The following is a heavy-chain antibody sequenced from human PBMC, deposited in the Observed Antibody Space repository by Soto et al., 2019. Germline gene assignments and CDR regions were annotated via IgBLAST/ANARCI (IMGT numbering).Heavy chain of an antibody. J-gene: IGHJ4*02. CDR2: INLSGST. V-gene: IGHV4-34*01. D-gene: IGHD6-6*01. Sequence: SETLSLTCAVYGGSFSGYYWSWIRQPPGKRLEWIGEINLSGSTNYNPSLKSRVTISVDTSNNHFSLKLSSVTAADTAVYYCARGGSLEYSSSLPHFDYWGQGTLVTVSS. CDR1: GGSFSGYY. CDR3: ARGGSLEYSSSLPHFDY.